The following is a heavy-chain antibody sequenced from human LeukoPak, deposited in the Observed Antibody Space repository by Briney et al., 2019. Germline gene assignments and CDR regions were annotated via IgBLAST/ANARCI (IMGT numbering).Heavy chain of an antibody. D-gene: IGHD2-2*01. Sequence: SETLSLTCAVYGGSFSGYYWSWIGQPPGKGLEWIGEINHSGSTNYNPSLKSRVTISVDTSKNQFSLKLSSVTAADTAVYYCAFRKVGYCSSTSCYFRSGFDPWGQGTLVTVSS. V-gene: IGHV4-34*01. J-gene: IGHJ5*02. CDR2: INHSGST. CDR1: GGSFSGYY. CDR3: AFRKVGYCSSTSCYFRSGFDP.